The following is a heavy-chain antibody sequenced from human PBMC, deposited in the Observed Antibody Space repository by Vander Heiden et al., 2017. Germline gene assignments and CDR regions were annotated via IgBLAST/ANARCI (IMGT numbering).Heavy chain of an antibody. Sequence: QVQLVQSGAEVKTPGASGTVSCKASGYTSTSYYLHWVRQPPRQGLEWMVIISPSGGSTSYAQKVQGRVTMNRDTSTSTVYMELSSLRSEDTAVYDCARGEYYCSGSYLETDYWGQGTLVTVSS. CDR3: ARGEYYCSGSYLETDY. CDR2: ISPSGGST. J-gene: IGHJ4*02. V-gene: IGHV1-46*03. CDR1: GYTSTSYY. D-gene: IGHD3-10*01.